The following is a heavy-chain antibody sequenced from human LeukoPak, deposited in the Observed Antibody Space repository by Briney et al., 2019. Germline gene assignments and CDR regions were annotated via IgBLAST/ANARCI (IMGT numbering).Heavy chain of an antibody. V-gene: IGHV3-30*02. CDR3: AKALNVAMVRGVITRDFDY. J-gene: IGHJ4*02. CDR1: GFTFSSYG. CDR2: IRYDGNNK. Sequence: GGSLRLSCAASGFTFSSYGMHWVRQAPGKGLEWVTFIRYDGNNKYYADSVKGRFTISRDNSKNTLYLQMNSLRAEDTAVYYCAKALNVAMVRGVITRDFDYWGQGTLVTVSS. D-gene: IGHD3-10*01.